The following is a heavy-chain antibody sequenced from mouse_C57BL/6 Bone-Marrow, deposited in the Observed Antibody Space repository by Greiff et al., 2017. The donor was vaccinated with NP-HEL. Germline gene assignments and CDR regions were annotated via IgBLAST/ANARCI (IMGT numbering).Heavy chain of an antibody. CDR3: ARDYYGSSCFDY. D-gene: IGHD1-1*01. CDR1: GYSITSGYY. CDR2: ISYAGSN. J-gene: IGHJ2*01. Sequence: ESGPGLVKPSQSLSLTCSVTGYSITSGYYWNWIRQFPGNKLEWMGYISYAGSNNYNPSLKNRISITRDTSKNQFFLKLNSVTTEDTATYYCARDYYGSSCFDYWGQGTTLTVSS. V-gene: IGHV3-6*01.